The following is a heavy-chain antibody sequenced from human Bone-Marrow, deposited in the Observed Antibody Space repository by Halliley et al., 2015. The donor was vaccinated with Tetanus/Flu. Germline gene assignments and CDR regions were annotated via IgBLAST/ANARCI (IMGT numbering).Heavy chain of an antibody. Sequence: MGIIYAGNSDAEYSPTFQGQVTISADKSIRTAYLQWSSLKASDTAMYYCARLNGYHSSGWYFTYWGQGTLVTVSS. J-gene: IGHJ4*02. V-gene: IGHV5-51*01. CDR2: IYAGNSDA. D-gene: IGHD6-19*01. CDR3: ARLNGYHSSGWYFTY.